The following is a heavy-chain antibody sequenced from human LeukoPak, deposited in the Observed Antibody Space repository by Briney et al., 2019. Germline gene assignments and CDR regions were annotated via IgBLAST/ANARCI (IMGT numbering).Heavy chain of an antibody. D-gene: IGHD1-26*01. CDR3: AKDRYGREDY. J-gene: IGHJ4*02. CDR2: ISYDGSNK. CDR1: GFTFSSYG. Sequence: GGSLRLSCAAYGFTFSSYGMHWVRQAPGKGLEWVAVISYDGSNKYYADSVKGRFTISRDNSKNTLYLQMNSLRAEDTAVYYCAKDRYGREDYWGQGTLVTVSS. V-gene: IGHV3-30*18.